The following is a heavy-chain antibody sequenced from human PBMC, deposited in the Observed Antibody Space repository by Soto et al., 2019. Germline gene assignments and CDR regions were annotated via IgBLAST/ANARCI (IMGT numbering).Heavy chain of an antibody. CDR2: INAGNGNT. CDR1: GYTFTSYA. CDR3: ARVSGRSSNFDY. J-gene: IGHJ4*02. V-gene: IGHV1-3*01. Sequence: ASVKVSCKASGYTFTSYAMHWVRQAPGQRLEWMGWINAGNGNTKYSQKFQGRVTITRDTSASTAYMELSSLRSEDTAVYYCARVSGRSSNFDYWGQGTLVTVSS.